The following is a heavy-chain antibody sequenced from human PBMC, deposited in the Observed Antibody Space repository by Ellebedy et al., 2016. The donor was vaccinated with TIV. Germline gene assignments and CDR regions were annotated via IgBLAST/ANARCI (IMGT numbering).Heavy chain of an antibody. CDR2: IWFDGSNK. CDR3: AREGDGSYKMGWELLQSDH. V-gene: IGHV3-33*08. CDR1: GFTFSSYG. Sequence: PGGSLRLSCAASGFTFSSYGMHWVRQAPGKGLEWVAVIWFDGSNKYHADSVKGRFTISRDNSKNTLYLQMNSLRAEDTAVYFCAREGDGSYKMGWELLQSDHWGQGTLVTVSS. J-gene: IGHJ4*02. D-gene: IGHD1-26*01.